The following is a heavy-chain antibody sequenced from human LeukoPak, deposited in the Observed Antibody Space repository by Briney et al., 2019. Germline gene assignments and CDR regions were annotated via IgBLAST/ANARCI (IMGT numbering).Heavy chain of an antibody. V-gene: IGHV4-39*01. Sequence: SETLSLTCTVSGGSISSSSYYWDWIRQPPRKGLEWIGSIHYTGRTYYNPSLKSRVTISVDTSRKQFSLNLSSVTAADTAVYFCARHLGSRDYASYWYFDLWGLGTLVTVSS. D-gene: IGHD4-17*01. J-gene: IGHJ2*01. CDR2: IHYTGRT. CDR1: GGSISSSSYY. CDR3: ARHLGSRDYASYWYFDL.